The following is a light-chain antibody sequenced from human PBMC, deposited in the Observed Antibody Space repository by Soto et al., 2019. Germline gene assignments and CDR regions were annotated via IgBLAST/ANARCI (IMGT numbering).Light chain of an antibody. J-gene: IGLJ1*01. Sequence: QSVLTQPRSVSGSPGQSVTISCSGATNYVSWYQQHPGKAPKLMIYDVTKRPSGVPDRFSGSKSGSTASLTISGLQAEGEADYYCCSFAGSYTSYVFGTGTKVTVL. V-gene: IGLV2-11*01. CDR1: TNY. CDR2: DVT. CDR3: CSFAGSYTSYV.